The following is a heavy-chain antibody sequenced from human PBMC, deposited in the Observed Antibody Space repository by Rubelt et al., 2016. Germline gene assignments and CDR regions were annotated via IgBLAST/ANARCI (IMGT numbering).Heavy chain of an antibody. D-gene: IGHD5-24*01. J-gene: IGHJ4*02. CDR3: AKDRLQVWLAQGDLFDS. Sequence: MNWVRQAPGKGLEWVSAISGSSGTTYYADSVKGRFTISRDSSKDTLFLQMKSLRAEDTAVYYCAKDRLQVWLAQGDLFDSWGQGTLVTVSS. V-gene: IGHV3-23*01. CDR2: ISGSSGTT.